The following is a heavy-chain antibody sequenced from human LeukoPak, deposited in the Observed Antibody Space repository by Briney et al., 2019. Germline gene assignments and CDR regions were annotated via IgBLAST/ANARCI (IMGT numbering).Heavy chain of an antibody. Sequence: GASVKVSCKASGYTFTSYGISWVRQAPGQGLEWMGWISGYNGNTNYAQKLQGRVTMTTDTSTSTAYMELRSLRSDDTAVYYCATSYFDILTGYRPLSYWGQGTLVTVSS. CDR2: ISGYNGNT. CDR3: ATSYFDILTGYRPLSY. J-gene: IGHJ4*02. D-gene: IGHD3-9*01. V-gene: IGHV1-18*01. CDR1: GYTFTSYG.